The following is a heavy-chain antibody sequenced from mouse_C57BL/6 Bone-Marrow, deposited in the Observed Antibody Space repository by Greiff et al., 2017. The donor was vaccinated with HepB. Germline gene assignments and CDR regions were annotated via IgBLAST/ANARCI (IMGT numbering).Heavy chain of an antibody. CDR1: GFTFSSYA. J-gene: IGHJ2*01. D-gene: IGHD4-1*02. Sequence: EVKLVESGGGLVKPGGSLKLSCAASGFTFSSYAMSWVRQTPEKRLEWVATISDGGSYTYYPDNVKGRFTISRDNAKNNLYLQMSHLKSEDTAMYYCARSQLGRLDYWGQGTTLTVSS. CDR3: ARSQLGRLDY. CDR2: ISDGGSYT. V-gene: IGHV5-4*03.